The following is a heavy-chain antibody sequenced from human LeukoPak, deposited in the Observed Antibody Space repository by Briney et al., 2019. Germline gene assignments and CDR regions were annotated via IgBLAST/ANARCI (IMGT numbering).Heavy chain of an antibody. Sequence: SVKVSCKVSGYTLTELSMHWVRQAPGKGLEWMGGFDPEDGETIYAQKFQGRVTMTEDTSTDTAYMELSSLRSEETAVYYCATDITREDAFDIWGQGTMVTVSS. D-gene: IGHD3-10*01. CDR1: GYTLTELS. J-gene: IGHJ3*02. CDR3: ATDITREDAFDI. V-gene: IGHV1-24*01. CDR2: FDPEDGET.